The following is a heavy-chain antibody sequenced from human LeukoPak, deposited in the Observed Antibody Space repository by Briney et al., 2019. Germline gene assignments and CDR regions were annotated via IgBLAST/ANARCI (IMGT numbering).Heavy chain of an antibody. CDR3: AVSGSGSYYPFDY. CDR2: ISSSSSYI. CDR1: GFTFSTYS. Sequence: GGSLRLSCAASGFTFSTYSMNWVRQAPGKGLEWVSSISSSSSYIYYADSVKGRFTISRDNAKNSLYLQMNSLRAEDTAVYCRAVSGSGSYYPFDYWGQGTLVTVSS. V-gene: IGHV3-21*01. J-gene: IGHJ4*02. D-gene: IGHD1-26*01.